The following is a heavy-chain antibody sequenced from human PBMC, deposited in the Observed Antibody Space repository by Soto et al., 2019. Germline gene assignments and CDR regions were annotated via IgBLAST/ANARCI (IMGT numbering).Heavy chain of an antibody. Sequence: PSETLSLTCTVSGGSISSYYWSWIRQPPGKGLEWIGYIYYSGSTNYNPSLKSRVTISVDTSKNQFSLKLSLKLRSVTAADTAVYYCARRWGDYFDYWGQGTLVTVSS. CDR1: GGSISSYY. J-gene: IGHJ4*02. CDR3: ARRWGDYFDY. V-gene: IGHV4-59*08. D-gene: IGHD3-16*01. CDR2: IYYSGST.